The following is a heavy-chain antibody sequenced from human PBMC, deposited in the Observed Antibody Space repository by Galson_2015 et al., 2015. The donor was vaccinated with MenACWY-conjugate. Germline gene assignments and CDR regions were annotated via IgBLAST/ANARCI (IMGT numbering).Heavy chain of an antibody. CDR1: GYTFNSYG. Sequence: SVKVSCKASGYTFNSYGITWVRQAPGQGLEWMGWISAYNGDTNYAQRFQGRVTMTADKSTTTAYMELWSLRSDDTAVYFCARDLHDPLPVATFNWFDPWGQGTLVTASS. CDR2: ISAYNGDT. CDR3: ARDLHDPLPVATFNWFDP. J-gene: IGHJ5*02. V-gene: IGHV1-18*04. D-gene: IGHD2-2*01.